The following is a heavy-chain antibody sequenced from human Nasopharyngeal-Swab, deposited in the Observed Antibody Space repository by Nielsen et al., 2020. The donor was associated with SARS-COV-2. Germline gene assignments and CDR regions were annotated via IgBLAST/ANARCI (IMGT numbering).Heavy chain of an antibody. Sequence: GGSLRLSCAASGFSFSGSAMHWVRQAPGKGLEWVSVIYSGGSTYYADSVKGRFTISRGNSKNTLYLQMNSLRAEDTAVYYCARSVNLLWFGELTNMDVWGQGTTVTVSS. J-gene: IGHJ6*02. CDR3: ARSVNLLWFGELTNMDV. CDR1: GFSFSGSA. CDR2: IYSGGST. D-gene: IGHD3-10*01. V-gene: IGHV3-53*01.